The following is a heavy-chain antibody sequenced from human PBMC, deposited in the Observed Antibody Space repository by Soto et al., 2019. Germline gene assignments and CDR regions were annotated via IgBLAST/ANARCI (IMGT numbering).Heavy chain of an antibody. CDR2: IYYSGNT. J-gene: IGHJ6*02. CDR1: GVSISSGDYY. D-gene: IGHD2-21*02. CDR3: AREGVTRKYYYYGMDV. Sequence: SETLSLTCTVSGVSISSGDYYWSWIRQTPGKGQEWIGYIYYSGNTYYNPSLKSRVTISVDTSKNQFSLKLSSVTVADSAVYYRAREGVTRKYYYYGMDVWGQGTTVTVCS. V-gene: IGHV4-30-4*02.